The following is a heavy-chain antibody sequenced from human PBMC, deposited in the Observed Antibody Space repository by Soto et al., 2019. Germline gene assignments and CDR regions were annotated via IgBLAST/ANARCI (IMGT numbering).Heavy chain of an antibody. CDR2: IIPIFGTA. CDR3: ARGGLRPTYYYYYYGMEV. V-gene: IGHV1-69*13. CDR1: GGTFSGNA. J-gene: IGHJ6*02. Sequence: SVKVSCKASGGTFSGNAISWVRQAPGQGLEWMGGIIPIFGTANYAQKFQGRVTITADESTSTAYMELSSLRSEDTAVYYCARGGLRPTYYYYYYGMEVWGQGTTVTVSS. D-gene: IGHD5-12*01.